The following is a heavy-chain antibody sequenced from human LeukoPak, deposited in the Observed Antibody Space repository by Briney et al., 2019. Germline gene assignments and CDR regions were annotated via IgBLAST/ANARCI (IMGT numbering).Heavy chain of an antibody. CDR3: ARFGSGYHYYFDY. CDR2: IYYSGST. V-gene: IGHV4-59*01. D-gene: IGHD3-22*01. J-gene: IGHJ4*02. Sequence: SETLSLTCTVSGGSISSFYWSWIRQPPGKGLEWIGYIYYSGSTNYNPSLKSRVTISVDTSKNQFSLKLSSVTAADTAVYYCARFGSGYHYYFDYWGQGTLVTVSS. CDR1: GGSISSFY.